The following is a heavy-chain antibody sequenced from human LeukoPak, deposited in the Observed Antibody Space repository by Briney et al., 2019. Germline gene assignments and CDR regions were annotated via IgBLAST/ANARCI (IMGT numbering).Heavy chain of an antibody. CDR2: IYISGST. V-gene: IGHV4-4*09. Sequence: SETLSLTCTVSGGSISSYYWSWIRQPPGKGLEWIGYIYISGSTDYNPTLKSRVTISLDTSKNLFSLKLSSLTAADTAVYYCARHRGYERTGYYFLDAFDFWGQGTMVTVSS. D-gene: IGHD3-22*01. CDR3: ARHRGYERTGYYFLDAFDF. CDR1: GGSISSYY. J-gene: IGHJ3*01.